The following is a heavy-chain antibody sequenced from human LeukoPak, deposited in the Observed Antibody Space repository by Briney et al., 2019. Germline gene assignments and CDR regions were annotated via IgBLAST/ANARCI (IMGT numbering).Heavy chain of an antibody. CDR3: MRSYCSNISCFYLDY. J-gene: IGHJ4*02. D-gene: IGHD2-15*01. Sequence: PSGALSLTCAVCGASISRRNWCGLALQPPGEGLGVGGEIFHAGHTNHNPPLQSRVTIQVDNPRNPFSLKVTSVTPADTPVYYCMRSYCSNISCFYLDYWGQGTLVTVSS. V-gene: IGHV4-4*02. CDR2: IFHAGHT. CDR1: GASISRRNW.